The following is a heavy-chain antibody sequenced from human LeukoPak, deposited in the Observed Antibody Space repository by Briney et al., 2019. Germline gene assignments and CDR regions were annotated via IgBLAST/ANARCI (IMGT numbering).Heavy chain of an antibody. J-gene: IGHJ4*02. D-gene: IGHD1-1*01. V-gene: IGHV1-24*01. Sequence: ASVKVSCKVSGYTLTELSMHWVRQAPGKGLEWMGGFDPGDGEIIYAQKFQGRVTMTEDTSTDTAYMELRSLRSEDTAVYYCTAGNWYNLFVYWGQGTLVTVSS. CDR2: FDPGDGEI. CDR1: GYTLTELS. CDR3: TAGNWYNLFVY.